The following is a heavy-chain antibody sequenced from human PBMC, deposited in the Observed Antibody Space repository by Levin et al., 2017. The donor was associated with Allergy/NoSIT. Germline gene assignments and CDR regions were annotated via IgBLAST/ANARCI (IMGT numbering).Heavy chain of an antibody. CDR1: GGSFSGFY. V-gene: IGHV4-34*01. J-gene: IGHJ3*02. CDR3: ARLNGRRREVFEI. CDR2: MNHSGST. Sequence: SETLSLTCAVYGGSFSGFYWSWIRQPPGKGLEWIGEMNHSGSTHYNPSLKSRVTISGDTSENQFSLKLSSVSAADTAVYYCARLNGRRREVFEIWGQGTMVIVSS. D-gene: IGHD1-26*01.